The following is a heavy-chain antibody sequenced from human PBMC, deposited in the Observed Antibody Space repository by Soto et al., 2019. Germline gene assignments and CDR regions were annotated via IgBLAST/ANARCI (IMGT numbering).Heavy chain of an antibody. CDR3: ARRITIFGVFIPENYYYGLDV. J-gene: IGHJ6*02. Sequence: SETLSLTCTVSGGSISSSSYYWGWIRQPPGKGLEWIGSIYYSGSTYYNPSLKSRVTISVDTSKNQFSLKLSSVTAADTAVYYCARRITIFGVFIPENYYYGLDVWGQGTTVTLAS. CDR1: GGSISSSSYY. V-gene: IGHV4-39*01. D-gene: IGHD3-3*01. CDR2: IYYSGST.